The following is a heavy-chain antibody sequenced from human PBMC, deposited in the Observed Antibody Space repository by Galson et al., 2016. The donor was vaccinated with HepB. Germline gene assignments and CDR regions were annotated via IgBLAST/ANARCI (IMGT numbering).Heavy chain of an antibody. CDR3: VRNAVGYNFGD. J-gene: IGHJ4*02. V-gene: IGHV1-3*01. Sequence: SVKVSCKAGGYTFTNYAIHWVRQAPGQSLEWMGWIAGGNGNTRYSQQFQGRVTFTSDTSASIVYMEMSSLRSEDTAVFYCVRNAVGYNFGDWGQGPLVIVSS. CDR2: IAGGNGNT. D-gene: IGHD5-24*01. CDR1: GYTFTNYA.